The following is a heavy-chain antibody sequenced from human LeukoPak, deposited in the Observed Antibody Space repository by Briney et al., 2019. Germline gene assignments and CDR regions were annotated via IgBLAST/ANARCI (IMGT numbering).Heavy chain of an antibody. V-gene: IGHV4-39*07. CDR1: GGSISSSSYY. Sequence: SETLSLTCTVSGGSISSSSYYWGWIRQPPGKGLEWIGSIYYSGSTYYNPSLKSRVTISVDTSKNQFSLKLSSVIAADTAVYYCARLPRYSSGWYEGASGYFDYWGQGTLVTVSP. D-gene: IGHD6-19*01. CDR2: IYYSGST. J-gene: IGHJ4*02. CDR3: ARLPRYSSGWYEGASGYFDY.